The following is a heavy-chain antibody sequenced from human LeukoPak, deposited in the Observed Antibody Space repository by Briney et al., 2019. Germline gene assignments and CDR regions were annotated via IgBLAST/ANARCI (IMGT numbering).Heavy chain of an antibody. CDR1: GYSFTSYW. V-gene: IGHV5-51*01. CDR3: ARRGYCSSGSCEYFHF. CDR2: IYPGDSDT. D-gene: IGHD2-2*01. Sequence: GKSLKISCKGSGYSFTSYWVGWVRQMPGKGLEWMGFIYPGDSDTRYSPSFQGQVTISADKSTNTAYLQWSSLKASDTAMYYCARRGYCSSGSCEYFHFWGQGTLVTVSS. J-gene: IGHJ1*01.